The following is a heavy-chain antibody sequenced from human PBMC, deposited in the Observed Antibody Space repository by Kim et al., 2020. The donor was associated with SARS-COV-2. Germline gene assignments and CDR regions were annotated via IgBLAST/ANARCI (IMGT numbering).Heavy chain of an antibody. D-gene: IGHD4-4*01. CDR2: IYYSGST. J-gene: IGHJ5*02. CDR1: GGSISSYY. Sequence: SETLSLTCTVSGGSISSYYWSWIRQPPGKGLEWIGYIYYSGSTNYNPSLKSRVTISVDTSKNQFSLKLSSVTAADTAVYYCARDLGATTVTTRGRWFDP. V-gene: IGHV4-59*01. CDR3: ARDLGATTVTTRGRWFDP.